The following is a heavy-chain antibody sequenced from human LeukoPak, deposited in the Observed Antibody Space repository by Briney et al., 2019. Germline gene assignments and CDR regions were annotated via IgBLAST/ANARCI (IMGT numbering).Heavy chain of an antibody. D-gene: IGHD4-17*01. V-gene: IGHV3-11*04. CDR3: AGLVDYGDYWDY. CDR2: ISSSGSTI. Sequence: PGGSLRLSCAASGFTFSDYYMSWIRQAPGKGLEWVSYISSSGSTIYYADSVKGRFTISRDNAKNSLYLQMNSLRAEDTAVYYCAGLVDYGDYWDYWGQGTLVTVSS. J-gene: IGHJ4*02. CDR1: GFTFSDYY.